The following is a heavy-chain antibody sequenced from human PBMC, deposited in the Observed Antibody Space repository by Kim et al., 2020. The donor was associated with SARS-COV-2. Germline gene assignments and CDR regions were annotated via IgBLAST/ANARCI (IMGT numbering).Heavy chain of an antibody. J-gene: IGHJ6*02. Sequence: GGSLRLSCAASGFTFSSYGMHWVRQAPGKGLEWVAVIWYDGSNKYYADSVKGRFTISRDNSKNTLYLQMNSLRAEDTAVYYCARGSSGWYQDYYYGMDVWGQGGTVTVSS. CDR1: GFTFSSYG. V-gene: IGHV3-33*01. CDR3: ARGSSGWYQDYYYGMDV. CDR2: IWYDGSNK. D-gene: IGHD6-19*01.